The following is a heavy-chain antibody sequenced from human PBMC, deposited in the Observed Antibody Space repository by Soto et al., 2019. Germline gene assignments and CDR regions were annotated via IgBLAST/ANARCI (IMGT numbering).Heavy chain of an antibody. CDR2: ISGDGRNT. J-gene: IGHJ3*02. V-gene: IGHV3-64*01. CDR1: GFTFSYYA. CDR3: ARAPKIPGSTHDVYDM. D-gene: IGHD2-15*01. Sequence: PGGSLRLSCAASGFTFSYYAMHWVRQAPGKGLEYVSAISGDGRNTYYANSVKGRFTISRDNSKNTLYLQMGSLGSEDMAVYYCARAPKIPGSTHDVYDMWGQGTLVTVSS.